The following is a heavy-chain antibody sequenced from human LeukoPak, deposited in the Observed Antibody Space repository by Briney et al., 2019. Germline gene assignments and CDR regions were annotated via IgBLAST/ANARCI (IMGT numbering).Heavy chain of an antibody. Sequence: PSETLSLTCIVSGGSISNYYWSWIRQPPGRGLEWIGHIYSSGSTNYNPSLKSRVTISVDTSKNQFSLKLSSVTAADTAVYYCARENGDYDFWSGYYPHMFSGYMDVWGKGTTVTVSS. J-gene: IGHJ6*03. CDR1: GGSISNYY. CDR2: IYSSGST. D-gene: IGHD3-3*01. V-gene: IGHV4-59*01. CDR3: ARENGDYDFWSGYYPHMFSGYMDV.